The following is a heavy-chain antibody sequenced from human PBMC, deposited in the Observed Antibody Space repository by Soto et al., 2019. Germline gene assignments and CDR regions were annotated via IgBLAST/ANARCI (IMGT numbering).Heavy chain of an antibody. J-gene: IGHJ3*02. CDR2: INHSGST. CDR1: GGSFSGYD. CDR3: ARGGNFHAKREDAFDI. V-gene: IGHV4-34*01. Sequence: PSETLSLTCAVYGGSFSGYDWSWIGQPPGKGLEWIGEINHSGSTNYNPSLKSRVTISVDTSKNQFSLKLSSVTAADTAVYYCARGGNFHAKREDAFDIWGQGTMVTVSS. D-gene: IGHD1-7*01.